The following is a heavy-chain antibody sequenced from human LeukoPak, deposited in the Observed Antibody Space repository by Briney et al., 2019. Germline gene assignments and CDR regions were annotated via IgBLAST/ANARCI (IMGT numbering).Heavy chain of an antibody. D-gene: IGHD3-22*01. Sequence: SETLSLTCAVYGGSFSDYYWTWIRQPPGKGLEWIGEINYSGSTNYNPSLKSRVTISVDTSKNQFSLKLNSVTAADTAIYYCASWYHYDSSGYLNWGQGTLVTVSS. J-gene: IGHJ4*02. CDR1: GGSFSDYY. V-gene: IGHV4-34*01. CDR2: INYSGST. CDR3: ASWYHYDSSGYLN.